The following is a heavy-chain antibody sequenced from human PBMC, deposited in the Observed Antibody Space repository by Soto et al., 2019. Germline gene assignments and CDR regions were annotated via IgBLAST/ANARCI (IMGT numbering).Heavy chain of an antibody. J-gene: IGHJ4*02. CDR2: ISAYNGNT. V-gene: IGHV1-18*01. CDR3: ARGHDILTGYCC. CDR1: GSTFTSYG. D-gene: IGHD3-9*01. Sequence: SVKVSCKASGSTFTSYGISWVRQAPGQGLEWMGWISAYNGNTNYAQKLQGRVTITTETSTSTAYMELRSLRSDDTAVYYCARGHDILTGYCCWGQGTLVTVSS.